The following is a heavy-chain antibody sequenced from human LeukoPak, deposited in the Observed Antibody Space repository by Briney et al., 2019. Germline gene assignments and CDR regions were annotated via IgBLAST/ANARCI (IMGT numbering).Heavy chain of an antibody. V-gene: IGHV5-51*01. CDR1: GYPFSSYW. J-gene: IGHJ3*02. CDR2: IYPGDSDI. CDR3: ARRSVTSAFDI. D-gene: IGHD4-17*01. Sequence: TPGESLKISCKGSGYPFSSYWIAWVRQIPGKGLGWLGIIYPGDSDIGYSPSFQGQVTISADKSISTAYLQWSSLKASDIAMYYCARRSVTSAFDIWGQGTMVTVSS.